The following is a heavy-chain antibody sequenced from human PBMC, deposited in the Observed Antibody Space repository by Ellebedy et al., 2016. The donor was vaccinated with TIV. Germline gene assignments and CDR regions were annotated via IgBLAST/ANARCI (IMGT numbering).Heavy chain of an antibody. D-gene: IGHD3-22*01. CDR3: ARSYDSSGYYYVWDAFDI. CDR1: GGSISSSSW. Sequence: SETLSLTXAVSGGSISSSSWWSWVRQPPGKGLEWIGEIYHSGSTNYNPSLKSRVTISVDKSKNQFSLKLSSVTAADTAVYYCARSYDSSGYYYVWDAFDIWGQGTMVTVSS. V-gene: IGHV4-4*02. CDR2: IYHSGST. J-gene: IGHJ3*02.